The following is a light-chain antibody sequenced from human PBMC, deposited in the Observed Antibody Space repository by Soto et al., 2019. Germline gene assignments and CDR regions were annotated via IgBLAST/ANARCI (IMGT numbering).Light chain of an antibody. CDR1: QGVTSF. V-gene: IGKV1-9*01. CDR3: QQVHSFPLT. CDR2: ATS. J-gene: IGKJ3*01. Sequence: DIQVTQSPSYLSLSAGERVTISCRASQGVTSFVAWYQQQPEKAPKLLIFATSRLQTGVPSRFSGSGSGTEFTLTISSLQPEDFATYYCQQVHSFPLTFGPGTKVDIK.